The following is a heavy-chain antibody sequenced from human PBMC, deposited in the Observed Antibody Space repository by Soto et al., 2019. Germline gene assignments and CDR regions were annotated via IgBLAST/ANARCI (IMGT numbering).Heavy chain of an antibody. J-gene: IGHJ4*02. D-gene: IGHD2-15*01. CDR3: ARGPTCIEGYCSSGSWHDY. CDR2: ISSSSGTI. Sequence: EVQMVESGGDLVQPGEYLRVSCAASGFTFSNYDMNWVRQAPGKGLEWVSYISSSSGTIYYADSVKGRFTTSRDNAKNSLYLQMNSLRAEDTAVYYCARGPTCIEGYCSSGSWHDYWGQGTLVTVSS. CDR1: GFTFSNYD. V-gene: IGHV3-48*01.